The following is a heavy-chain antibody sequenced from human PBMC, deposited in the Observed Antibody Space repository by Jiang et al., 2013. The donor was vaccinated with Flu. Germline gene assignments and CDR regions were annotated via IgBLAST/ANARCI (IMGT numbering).Heavy chain of an antibody. CDR1: GGSISSYY. V-gene: IGHV4-59*01. CDR3: ATGPYSSSWYSHYYYYGMDV. CDR2: IYYSGST. J-gene: IGHJ6*02. D-gene: IGHD6-13*01. Sequence: GPGLVKPSETLSLTCTVSGGSISSYYWSWIRQPPGKGLEWIGYIYYSGSTNYNPSLKSRVTISVDTSKNQFSLKLSSVTAADTAVYYCATGPYSSSWYSHYYYYGMDVWGQGTTVTVSS.